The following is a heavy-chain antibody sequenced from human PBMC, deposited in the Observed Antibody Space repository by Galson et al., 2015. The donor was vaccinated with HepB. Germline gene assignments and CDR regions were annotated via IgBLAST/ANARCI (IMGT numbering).Heavy chain of an antibody. CDR2: ISWNSGSI. CDR1: GFTFDDYA. CDR3: AKEIAPAGGFDF. V-gene: IGHV3-9*01. J-gene: IGHJ4*02. D-gene: IGHD6-25*01. Sequence: SLRLSCAASGFTFDDYAMHWVRQAPGKGLEWVSGISWNSGSIGYADSVKGRFTISRDNAKNSLYLQMNSLRSEDTALYYCAKEIAPAGGFDFWGQGTLVTVSS.